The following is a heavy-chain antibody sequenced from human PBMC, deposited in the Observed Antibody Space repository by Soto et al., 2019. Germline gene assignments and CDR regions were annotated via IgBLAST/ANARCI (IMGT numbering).Heavy chain of an antibody. J-gene: IGHJ4*02. D-gene: IGHD6-6*01. CDR2: IYYSGST. CDR1: GGSISSYY. Sequence: SETMSLTRTVSGGSISSYYWSWIRQPPGKGLEWLGYIYYSGSTNYNPSLKSRVTISVDTSKNQFSPKLSSVTAADTAVYYCARAVFEYSSSFLDYWGQGTLVTVS. CDR3: ARAVFEYSSSFLDY. V-gene: IGHV4-59*01.